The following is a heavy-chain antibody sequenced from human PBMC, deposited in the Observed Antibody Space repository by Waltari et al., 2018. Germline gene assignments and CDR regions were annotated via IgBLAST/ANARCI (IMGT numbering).Heavy chain of an antibody. V-gene: IGHV3-30-3*01. CDR3: ARGSYGDYRFNGMDV. CDR1: GFPFSSYA. J-gene: IGHJ6*02. D-gene: IGHD4-17*01. Sequence: QVQLVESGGGVVQPGRSLRLSCAASGFPFSSYAMHWVRQAPGKGLEWVAVISYDGSNKYYADSVKGRFTISRDNSKNTLYLQMNSLRAEDTAVYYCARGSYGDYRFNGMDVWGQGTTVTVSS. CDR2: ISYDGSNK.